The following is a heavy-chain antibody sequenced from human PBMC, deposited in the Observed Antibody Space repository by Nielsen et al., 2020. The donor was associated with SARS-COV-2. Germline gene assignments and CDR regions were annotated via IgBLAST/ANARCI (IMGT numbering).Heavy chain of an antibody. J-gene: IGHJ2*01. CDR3: AKLTSVGGQSYWYLDL. D-gene: IGHD1-26*01. CDR1: GFTFRNYV. CDR2: INGGGGST. V-gene: IGHV3-23*01. Sequence: GESLKISCAASGFTFRNYVMTWVRQAPGKGLEWVAGINGGGGSTYYADSVKGRFTISRDNSKNTLYLQMNSLRAEDTAVHYCAKLTSVGGQSYWYLDLWGRGTLVTVSS.